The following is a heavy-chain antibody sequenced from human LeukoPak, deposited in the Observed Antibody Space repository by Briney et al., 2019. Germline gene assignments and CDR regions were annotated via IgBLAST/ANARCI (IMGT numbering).Heavy chain of an antibody. Sequence: SETLSLTCTVSGYSISSGYYWGWIRQPPGKGLEWIGSIYHSGSTYYNPSLKSRVTISVDTSKNQFSLKLSSVTAADTAVYYCARDVRSRYDSSGYYYDPWGQGTLVTVSS. CDR1: GYSISSGYY. V-gene: IGHV4-38-2*02. D-gene: IGHD3-22*01. J-gene: IGHJ5*02. CDR3: ARDVRSRYDSSGYYYDP. CDR2: IYHSGST.